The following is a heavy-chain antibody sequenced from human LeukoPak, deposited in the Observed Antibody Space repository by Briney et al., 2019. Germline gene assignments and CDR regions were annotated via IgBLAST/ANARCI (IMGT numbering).Heavy chain of an antibody. CDR3: ASQYRDSSSC. J-gene: IGHJ4*02. CDR1: GGSISSYY. CDR2: IYTSGST. D-gene: IGHD6-13*01. V-gene: IGHV4-4*07. Sequence: SETLSLTCTVSGGSISSYYWSWIRQPAGKGLEWIGRIYTSGSTNYNPSLKSRATMSVDTSRNQFSLKLSSVTAADTAVYYCASQYRDSSSCWGQGSLVTVSS.